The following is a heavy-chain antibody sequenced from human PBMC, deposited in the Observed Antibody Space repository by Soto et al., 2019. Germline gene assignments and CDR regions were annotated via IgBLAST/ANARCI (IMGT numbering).Heavy chain of an antibody. V-gene: IGHV3-53*01. CDR3: SRPHRTDVD. CDR1: GFTVSANY. CDR2: LYSGGSP. J-gene: IGHJ6*02. Sequence: EVQLVESGGGLIQPGGSLTVSCAASGFTVSANYMTWALQAPGKGLEWVSVLYSGGSPYYTDSVKGRFTISIDNSKNTLYLQMTSLRDEDTAVYNCSRPHRTDVDWGQGTTVTVSS.